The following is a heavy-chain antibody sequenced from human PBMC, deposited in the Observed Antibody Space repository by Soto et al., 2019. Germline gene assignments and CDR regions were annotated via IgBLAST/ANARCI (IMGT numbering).Heavy chain of an antibody. CDR3: ATSQSYCSSTSCYGYYYYGMDV. D-gene: IGHD2-2*01. Sequence: QVQLVQSGAEVKKPGASVEVSCKVSGYTLTELSMHWVRQAPGKGLEWMGGFDPEDGETIYAQKFQGRVTMTEDTSTDTAYMELSSLRSEDTAVYYCATSQSYCSSTSCYGYYYYGMDVWGQGTTVTVSS. V-gene: IGHV1-24*01. J-gene: IGHJ6*02. CDR1: GYTLTELS. CDR2: FDPEDGET.